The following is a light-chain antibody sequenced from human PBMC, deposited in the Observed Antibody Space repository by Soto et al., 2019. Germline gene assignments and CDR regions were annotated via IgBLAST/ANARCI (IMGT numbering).Light chain of an antibody. CDR2: GAS. V-gene: IGKV3-20*01. Sequence: EIVLTQSPGTLSLSPGERATLSCRASQSLSKTYLAWYQKKPGHAPRLLIDGASSRATGTPDRFSGSGSGTDFTLTISRLEPEDFAVYYCQQYVSPPWTFGQGTKVEIK. J-gene: IGKJ1*01. CDR1: QSLSKTY. CDR3: QQYVSPPWT.